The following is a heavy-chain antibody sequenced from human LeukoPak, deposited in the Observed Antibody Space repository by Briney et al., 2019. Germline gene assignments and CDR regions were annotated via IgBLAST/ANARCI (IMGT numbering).Heavy chain of an antibody. CDR1: GYTFTTYD. CDR3: ARGKIYPGYSPTPHWLDP. V-gene: IGHV1-8*01. CDR2: MNPNNGNT. J-gene: IGHJ5*02. Sequence: ASVKVSCTASGYTFTTYDLNWVRQTPGQGLDWMGWMNPNNGNTGYAQKFQGRLTITRNTSISTVYMELRNLRSEDTAVYYCARGKIYPGYSPTPHWLDPWGQGTLVTVSS. D-gene: IGHD3-22*01.